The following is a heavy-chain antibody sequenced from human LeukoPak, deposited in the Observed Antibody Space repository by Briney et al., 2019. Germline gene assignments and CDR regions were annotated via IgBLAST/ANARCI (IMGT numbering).Heavy chain of an antibody. CDR3: ARVNSSSWYGLRFDY. D-gene: IGHD6-13*01. Sequence: GGSLRLSCAASGFTFSDYYMSWIRQAPGKGLEWVSYISSSSSTIYYADSVKGRFTISRDNAKNSLYLQMNSLRAEDTAVYYCARVNSSSWYGLRFDYWGQGTLVTVSS. CDR2: ISSSSSTI. J-gene: IGHJ4*02. V-gene: IGHV3-11*04. CDR1: GFTFSDYY.